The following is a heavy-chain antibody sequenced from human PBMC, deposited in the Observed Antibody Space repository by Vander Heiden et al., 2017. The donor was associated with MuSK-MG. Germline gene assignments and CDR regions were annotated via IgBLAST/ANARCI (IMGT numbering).Heavy chain of an antibody. Sequence: QLQLQESGPGLVKPSETLSLTCTVSGGSISSSSYYWGWIRQPPGKGLEWIGSIYYSGSTYYNPALKSRVTISVDTSKNQFSLKLSSVTAADTAVYYCARHYQYIGYFDYWGQGTLVTVSS. CDR3: ARHYQYIGYFDY. CDR2: IYYSGST. CDR1: GGSISSSSYY. D-gene: IGHD3-16*02. V-gene: IGHV4-39*01. J-gene: IGHJ4*02.